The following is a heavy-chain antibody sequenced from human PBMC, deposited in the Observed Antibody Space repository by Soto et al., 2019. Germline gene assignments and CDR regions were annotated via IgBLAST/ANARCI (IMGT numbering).Heavy chain of an antibody. Sequence: EVQLLESGGGLVQPGGSLRLSCAASGFTFSSYAMSWVRQAPGKGLEWVSAISGSGGSTYYADSVKGRFTISRDNSKNTLYLQMNSLRADDTAVYYCAKDRRLRIAAAPKDFQHWGQGTLVTVSS. D-gene: IGHD6-13*01. V-gene: IGHV3-23*01. CDR1: GFTFSSYA. CDR3: AKDRRLRIAAAPKDFQH. CDR2: ISGSGGST. J-gene: IGHJ1*01.